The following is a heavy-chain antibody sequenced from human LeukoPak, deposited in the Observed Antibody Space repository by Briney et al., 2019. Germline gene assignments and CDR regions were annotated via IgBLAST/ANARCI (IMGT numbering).Heavy chain of an antibody. Sequence: GGSLRLSCTASGFTFSKFWMSWVRQAPGKGLEWVANIKEDGSVKYYVDSVKGRFTISRDNAENSLFLQMNSLRNEDTAVYYCVRDAVTAYWGQGTLVTVSS. J-gene: IGHJ4*02. CDR1: GFTFSKFW. CDR3: VRDAVTAY. CDR2: IKEDGSVK. V-gene: IGHV3-7*01. D-gene: IGHD1-14*01.